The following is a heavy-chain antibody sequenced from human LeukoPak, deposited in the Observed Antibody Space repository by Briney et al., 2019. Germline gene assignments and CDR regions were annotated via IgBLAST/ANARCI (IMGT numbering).Heavy chain of an antibody. CDR1: GFTFSSSA. V-gene: IGHV3-23*01. CDR3: AKELRSPGYFQH. Sequence: GGSLRLSCAASGFTFSSSAMSWVRQAPGKELEWVSTISGSGGSTYYADSVKGRFTISRDNSKNTLYLQMNSLRADDTAVYYCAKELRSPGYFQHWGQGTLVTVSS. J-gene: IGHJ1*01. D-gene: IGHD4-17*01. CDR2: ISGSGGST.